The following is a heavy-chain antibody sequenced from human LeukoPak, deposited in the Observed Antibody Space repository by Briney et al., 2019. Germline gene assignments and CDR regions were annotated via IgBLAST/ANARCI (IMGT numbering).Heavy chain of an antibody. J-gene: IGHJ4*02. V-gene: IGHV3-13*01. Sequence: GGSLRLSCAASGFTFIDYDMHWVRQAIGKGLEWVSAIGIRGDTHYAGSVKGRFTISRENAESSMYLQMNSLRAEDTAVYYCARGGIQVSGIDEFDYWGQGTLVTVSS. CDR3: ARGGIQVSGIDEFDY. CDR2: IGIRGDT. CDR1: GFTFIDYD. D-gene: IGHD6-19*01.